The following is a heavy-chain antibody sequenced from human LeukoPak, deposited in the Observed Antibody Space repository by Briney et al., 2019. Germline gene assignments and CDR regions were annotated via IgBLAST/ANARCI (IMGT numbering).Heavy chain of an antibody. V-gene: IGHV4-61*09. J-gene: IGHJ4*02. CDR2: IYHSGST. CDR3: ARVVVVAASYFDY. D-gene: IGHD2-15*01. Sequence: SQTLSLTCTVSGGSISSGSYYWSWIRQPAGKGLEWIGEIYHSGSTNYNPSLKSRVTISVDKPKNQFSLKLSSVTAADTAVYYCARVVVVAASYFDYWGQGTLVTVSS. CDR1: GGSISSGSYY.